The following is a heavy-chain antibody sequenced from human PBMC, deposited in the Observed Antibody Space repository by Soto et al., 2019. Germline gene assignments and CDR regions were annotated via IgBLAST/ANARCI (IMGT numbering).Heavy chain of an antibody. CDR1: GYSFTIDW. V-gene: IGHV5-51*01. CDR2: IYPGDSDT. CDR3: ARHTSLAPNFDY. Sequence: GESLNISCKGSGYSFTIDWIGWVRQIPGKGLEWMGIIYPGDSDTRYSPSFQGQVTISADKSISTAYLQWSSLKASDTAMYYCARHTSLAPNFDYWGQGTLVTVSS. J-gene: IGHJ4*02.